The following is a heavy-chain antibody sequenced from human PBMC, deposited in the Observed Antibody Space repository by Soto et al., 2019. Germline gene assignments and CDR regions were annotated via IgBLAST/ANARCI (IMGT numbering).Heavy chain of an antibody. Sequence: QVQLVQSGAEVRKPGSSVTVSCKASGGTFSNYAISWVRQAPGQGLEWMGGIIPIVGTGSYAQKFQGRVTITADEPTTTAYMELSSLRFEDTAVYYCERVVILVPTASTHYYYHMDVRGTGTKVTVSS. V-gene: IGHV1-69*01. D-gene: IGHD2-2*01. CDR3: ERVVILVPTASTHYYYHMDV. J-gene: IGHJ6*04. CDR1: GGTFSNYA. CDR2: IIPIVGTG.